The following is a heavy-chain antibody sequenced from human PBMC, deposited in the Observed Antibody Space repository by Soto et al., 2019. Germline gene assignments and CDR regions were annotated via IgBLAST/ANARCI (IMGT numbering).Heavy chain of an antibody. CDR3: AKSPRRGGQREEYDY. V-gene: IGHV3-23*01. CDR2: VTPLGTTT. J-gene: IGHJ4*02. CDR1: GFTFSSYD. Sequence: EVQLLESGGGLIRPGGSLRLSCAASGFTFSSYDMSWVRQTPGRGLEWVSTVTPLGTTTSYADSVKGRFTISRDNSKDTVYLQLNSMRDEAKALYYCAKSPRRGGQREEYDYWGQGTLVTVSS. D-gene: IGHD2-15*01.